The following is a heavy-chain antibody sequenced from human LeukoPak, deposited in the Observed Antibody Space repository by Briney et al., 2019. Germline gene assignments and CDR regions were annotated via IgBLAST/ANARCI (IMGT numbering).Heavy chain of an antibody. D-gene: IGHD6-13*01. J-gene: IGHJ6*02. V-gene: IGHV5-51*01. CDR3: ARLKDSSSFYGMDV. Sequence: GESLKISCKGSGYRFTSYWIGWVRQMPGKGLEWMGIIYPGDSDTRYSASFQGQVTISDDKSIRTAYLQWSNLKASDTAMYYCARLKDSSSFYGMDVWGQGTTVTVS. CDR2: IYPGDSDT. CDR1: GYRFTSYW.